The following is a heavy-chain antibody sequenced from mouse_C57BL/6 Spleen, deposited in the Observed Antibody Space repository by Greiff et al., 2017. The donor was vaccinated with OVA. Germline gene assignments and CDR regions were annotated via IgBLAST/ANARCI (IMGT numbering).Heavy chain of an antibody. Sequence: VKLQESGPGLVAPSQSLSITCTVSGFSLTSYAISWVRQPPGKGLEWLGVIWTGGGTNYNSALKSRLSISKDNSKSQVFLKMNSLQTDDTARYYCARASLYGSSYGWYFDVWGTGTTVTVSS. D-gene: IGHD1-1*01. CDR3: ARASLYGSSYGWYFDV. CDR1: GFSLTSYA. CDR2: IWTGGGT. J-gene: IGHJ1*03. V-gene: IGHV2-9-1*01.